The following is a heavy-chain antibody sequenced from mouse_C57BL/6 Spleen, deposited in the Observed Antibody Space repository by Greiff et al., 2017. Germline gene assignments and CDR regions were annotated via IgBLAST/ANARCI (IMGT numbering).Heavy chain of an antibody. CDR2: IHPDGSST. V-gene: IGHV1-64*01. J-gene: IGHJ3*01. CDR1: GYTFTSYG. D-gene: IGHD2-4*01. Sequence: QVQLQQPGAGLVKPGASLKLSCKASGYTFTSYGMHWVNQTPGKGLEWMGMIHPDGSSTNYNEKFKSQATMSVDKSSSTAYMQISSLTSEDYAAYYCAREIYYEAVWGTGTLVTVSA. CDR3: AREIYYEAV.